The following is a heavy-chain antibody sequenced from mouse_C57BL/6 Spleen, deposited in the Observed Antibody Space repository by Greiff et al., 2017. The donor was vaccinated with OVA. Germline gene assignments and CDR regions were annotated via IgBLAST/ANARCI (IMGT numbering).Heavy chain of an antibody. CDR2: IRSKSNNYAT. D-gene: IGHD1-1*01. Sequence: EVQLVESGGGLVQPKGSLKLSCAASGFSFNTYAMNWVRQAPGKGLEWVARIRSKSNNYATYYADSVKDRFTISRDDSESMLYLQMNNLKTEDTAMYYCVTDYYGSSYGFAYWGQGTLVTVSA. V-gene: IGHV10-1*01. CDR3: VTDYYGSSYGFAY. J-gene: IGHJ3*01. CDR1: GFSFNTYA.